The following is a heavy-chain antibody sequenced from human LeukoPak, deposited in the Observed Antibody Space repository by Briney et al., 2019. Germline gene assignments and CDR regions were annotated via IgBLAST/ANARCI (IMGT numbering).Heavy chain of an antibody. CDR3: ARDTSGYRRGSFDY. Sequence: SETLSLTRTVSGGPTTSYYWSWIRQPPGKGLEWIGYIYYSGSTNYNPSLKSRVTISVDTSKNQFSLKLSPLTAADTAVYYCARDTSGYRRGSFDYWGQGTLVTVSS. J-gene: IGHJ4*02. CDR1: GGPTTSYY. CDR2: IYYSGST. D-gene: IGHD3-22*01. V-gene: IGHV4-59*01.